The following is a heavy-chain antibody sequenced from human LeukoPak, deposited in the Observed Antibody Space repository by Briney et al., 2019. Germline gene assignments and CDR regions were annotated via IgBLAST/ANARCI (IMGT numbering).Heavy chain of an antibody. D-gene: IGHD2-21*02. CDR3: ASTYCGGDCYRGYYFDY. CDR2: IYYSGST. V-gene: IGHV4-39*01. Sequence: SETLSLTCTVSGGSISSSSYYWGWIRQPPGKGLEWIGSIYYSGSTYYNPSLKSRVTISVDTSKNQFSLKLSSVTAADTAVYYCASTYCGGDCYRGYYFDYWGPGTLVTVSS. CDR1: GGSISSSSYY. J-gene: IGHJ4*02.